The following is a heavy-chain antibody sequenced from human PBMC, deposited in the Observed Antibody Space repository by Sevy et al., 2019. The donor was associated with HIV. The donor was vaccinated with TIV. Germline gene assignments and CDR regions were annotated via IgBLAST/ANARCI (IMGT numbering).Heavy chain of an antibody. D-gene: IGHD3-16*01. V-gene: IGHV3-30*18. Sequence: GGSLRLSCAASGFTFSSFGLHWVRQAPGKGLEWVASISFDVDYVYYADSVKGRFTISRDNSKNILYLQMNSLRVEDTALYYCAKDGGNAPQYYGMDVWCQGTTVTVSS. CDR1: GFTFSSFG. CDR2: ISFDVDYV. J-gene: IGHJ6*02. CDR3: AKDGGNAPQYYGMDV.